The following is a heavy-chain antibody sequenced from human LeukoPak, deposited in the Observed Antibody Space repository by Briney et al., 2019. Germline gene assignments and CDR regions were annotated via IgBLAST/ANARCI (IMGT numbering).Heavy chain of an antibody. CDR3: ASTSVATITLDYFDY. CDR1: GGSISSYY. Sequence: SETLSLTCTVSGGSISSYYWSWIRRPPGKGLEWIGYIYYSGSTNYNPSLKSRVTISVDTSKNQFSLKLSSVTAADTAVYYCASTSVATITLDYFDYWGQGTLVTVSS. CDR2: IYYSGST. V-gene: IGHV4-59*01. D-gene: IGHD5-24*01. J-gene: IGHJ4*02.